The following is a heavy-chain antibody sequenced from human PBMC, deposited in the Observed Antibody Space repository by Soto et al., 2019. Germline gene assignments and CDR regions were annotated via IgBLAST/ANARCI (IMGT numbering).Heavy chain of an antibody. CDR1: GFTFTSSA. CDR2: IVVGSGNT. D-gene: IGHD5-18*01. CDR3: ADPIDTAMAFDY. J-gene: IGHJ4*02. Sequence: GASVEVSCKASGFTFTSSAVQWVRQARGQRLEWIGWIVVGSGNTNYAQKFQERVTITRDMSTSTAYMELSSLRSEDTAVYYCADPIDTAMAFDYWGQGTLVTVSS. V-gene: IGHV1-58*01.